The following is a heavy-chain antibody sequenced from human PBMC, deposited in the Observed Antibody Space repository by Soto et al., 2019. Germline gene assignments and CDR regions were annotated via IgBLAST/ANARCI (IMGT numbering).Heavy chain of an antibody. CDR3: AAKEQLVSYYYGMDV. J-gene: IGHJ6*02. CDR1: GGTFSSYA. D-gene: IGHD6-13*01. CDR2: IIPIFGTA. Sequence: VASVKVSCKASGGTFSSYAITWVRQAPGQGLEWMGGIIPIFGTANYAQKFQGRVTITADESTSTAYMELSSLRSEDTAVYYCAAKEQLVSYYYGMDVWGQGTTVPVSS. V-gene: IGHV1-69*13.